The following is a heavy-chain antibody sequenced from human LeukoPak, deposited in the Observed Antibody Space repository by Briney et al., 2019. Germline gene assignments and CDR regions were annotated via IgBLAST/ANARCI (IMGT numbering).Heavy chain of an antibody. Sequence: GGSLRLSCAASGFTFSSYSMNWVRQAPGKGLEWVSYISSSSSTIYYADSVKGRFTISRDNGKNSLYLQMNSLRAEDTAVYYCARSLVPRLYYFDYWGQGTLVTVSS. CDR3: ARSLVPRLYYFDY. J-gene: IGHJ4*02. V-gene: IGHV3-48*01. D-gene: IGHD3-16*01. CDR2: ISSSSSTI. CDR1: GFTFSSYS.